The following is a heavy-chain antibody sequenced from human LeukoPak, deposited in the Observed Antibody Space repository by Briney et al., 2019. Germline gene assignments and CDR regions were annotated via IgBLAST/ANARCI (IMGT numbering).Heavy chain of an antibody. V-gene: IGHV4-59*01. CDR3: ARGIYYYYYMDV. CDR1: GGSISSYY. J-gene: IGHJ6*03. Sequence: SETLSLTCTVSGGSISSYYWSWIRQPPGKGLEWIGYIYYSGSTNYNPSLKSRVTISVDTSKNQFSLKLSSVTVADTAVYYCARGIYYYYYMDVWGKGTTVTVSS. CDR2: IYYSGST.